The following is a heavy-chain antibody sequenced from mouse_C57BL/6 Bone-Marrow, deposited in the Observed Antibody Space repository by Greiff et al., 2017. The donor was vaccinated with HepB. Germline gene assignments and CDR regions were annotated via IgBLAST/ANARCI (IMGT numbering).Heavy chain of an antibody. D-gene: IGHD1-1*02. J-gene: IGHJ3*01. CDR3: ARPYVGPFAY. CDR2: ISSGGSYT. V-gene: IGHV5-6*01. Sequence: EVNVVESGGDLVKPGGSLKLSCAASGFTFSSYGMSWVRPTPDKRLEWVATISSGGSYTYYPDSVKVRFTISRDNAKNTLYLQMSSLKSEDTAMYYCARPYVGPFAYWGQGSLVTVSA. CDR1: GFTFSSYG.